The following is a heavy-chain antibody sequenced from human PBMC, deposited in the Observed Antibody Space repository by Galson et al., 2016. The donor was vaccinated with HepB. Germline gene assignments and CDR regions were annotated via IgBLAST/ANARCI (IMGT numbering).Heavy chain of an antibody. CDR1: GGSISGYY. D-gene: IGHD1-26*01. J-gene: IGHJ4*02. CDR2: IYYIGST. CDR3: ARFLGSYFLVDH. Sequence: ETLSLTCTVSGGSISGYYWNWIRQPPEKGLEWIGSIYYIGSTYYNPSLKSRVTISVDTSKNQFSLKLNSLTAANTAVFYCARFLGSYFLVDHWGQGTLVIVSS. V-gene: IGHV4-59*05.